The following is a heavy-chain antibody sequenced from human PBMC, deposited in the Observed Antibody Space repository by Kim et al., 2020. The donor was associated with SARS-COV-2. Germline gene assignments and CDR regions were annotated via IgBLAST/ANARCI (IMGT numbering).Heavy chain of an antibody. CDR2: IYYSGST. J-gene: IGHJ5*02. CDR1: VGSISSYY. V-gene: IGHV4-59*08. Sequence: SETLSLTCTVSVGSISSYYWSWIRQPPGKGLEWIGYIYYSGSTNYNHSLKSRVTISVDTSKNQFSLKLSSVTAADTAVYYCARHESTAAGNWFDPWGQGTLVTVSS. CDR3: ARHESTAAGNWFDP. D-gene: IGHD6-13*01.